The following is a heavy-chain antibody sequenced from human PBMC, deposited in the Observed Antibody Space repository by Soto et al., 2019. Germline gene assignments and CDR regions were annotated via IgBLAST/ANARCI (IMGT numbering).Heavy chain of an antibody. CDR1: GFKISSSS. CDR2: ISYDGSNK. J-gene: IGHJ6*02. CDR3: AKDRVPELRHFYYGMDV. V-gene: IGHV3-30*18. D-gene: IGHD1-7*01. Sequence: GGSLRLSCAAFGFKISSSSMNWVRQAPGRGLEWVAVISYDGSNKYYADSVKGRFTISRDNSKNTLYLQMNSLRVEDTAVYYCAKDRVPELRHFYYGMDVWGQGTTVTVSS.